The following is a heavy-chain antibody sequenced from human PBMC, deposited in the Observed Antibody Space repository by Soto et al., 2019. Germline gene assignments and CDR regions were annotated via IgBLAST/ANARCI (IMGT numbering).Heavy chain of an antibody. V-gene: IGHV3-23*01. D-gene: IGHD6-19*01. CDR2: ISGSSSST. Sequence: GGSLRLSCAASGFTFSSYAMSWVRQAPGKWLEWVSAISGSSSSTYYADSVKGRFTISRDNAKNTLYLQMNSLRAEDTAVYYCARDAVADNFDYWGQGTLVTVSS. CDR1: GFTFSSYA. J-gene: IGHJ4*02. CDR3: ARDAVADNFDY.